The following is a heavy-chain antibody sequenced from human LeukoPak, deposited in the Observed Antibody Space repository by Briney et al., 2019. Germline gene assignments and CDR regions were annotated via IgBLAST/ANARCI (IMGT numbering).Heavy chain of an antibody. CDR1: GGTFSSYG. Sequence: ASVKVSCKASGGTFSSYGISWVRQAPGQGLEWMGGIIPIFGTANYAQKFQGRVTITADESTSTAYMELRSLMSDDTAVYYCARGGSGSPYDYWGQGTLVTVSS. CDR2: IIPIFGTA. D-gene: IGHD1-26*01. J-gene: IGHJ4*02. V-gene: IGHV1-69*13. CDR3: ARGGSGSPYDY.